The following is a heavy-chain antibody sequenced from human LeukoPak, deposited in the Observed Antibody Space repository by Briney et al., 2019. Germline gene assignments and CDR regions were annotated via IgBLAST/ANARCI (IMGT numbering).Heavy chain of an antibody. Sequence: PGGSLRLSCAASGFTFSSYAMSWVRQAPGKGLEWVSVISGGSTYYADSVKGRFTISRDNSKNTPYLQMNSLRAEDTAVYYCEFRTYYYDSPDAFDIWGQGTMVTVSS. D-gene: IGHD3-22*01. CDR3: EFRTYYYDSPDAFDI. CDR2: ISGGST. J-gene: IGHJ3*02. V-gene: IGHV3-23*01. CDR1: GFTFSSYA.